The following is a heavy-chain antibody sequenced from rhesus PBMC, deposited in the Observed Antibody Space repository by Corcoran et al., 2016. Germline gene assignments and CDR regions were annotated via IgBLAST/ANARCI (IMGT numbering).Heavy chain of an antibody. J-gene: IGHJ3*01. CDR1: GGSISDSYY. Sequence: QVQLQESGPGLVKPSETLSLTCTVPGGSISDSYYRNGNRQPPGKGLEGMVRIYGSVSSPRPTPALNCVFTVSRDPSRSQSSLQLCSVPTADTAVYFCASFCCSGSCGCVNDAFDFSGRGLMVTVSS. V-gene: IGHV4-92*01. D-gene: IGHD2-21*01. CDR3: ASFCCSGSCGCVNDAFDF. CDR2: IYGSVSSP.